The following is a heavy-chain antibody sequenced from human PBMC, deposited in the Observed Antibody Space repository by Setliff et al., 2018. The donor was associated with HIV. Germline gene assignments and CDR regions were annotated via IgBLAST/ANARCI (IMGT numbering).Heavy chain of an antibody. CDR2: IFNDGRT. Sequence: PSETLSLTCTVSGGFISSSSYYWGWIRQPPGKGLEWIGSIFNDGRTYYNPSLKSRITIPMDTSRNQFSLKLRSVTAADTAVYYCARFEVTTVTTRDYWGQGTLVTVSS. V-gene: IGHV4-39*01. J-gene: IGHJ4*02. D-gene: IGHD4-17*01. CDR3: ARFEVTTVTTRDY. CDR1: GGFISSSSYY.